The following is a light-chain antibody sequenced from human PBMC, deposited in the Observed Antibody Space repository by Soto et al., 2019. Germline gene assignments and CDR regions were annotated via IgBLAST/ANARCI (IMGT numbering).Light chain of an antibody. CDR2: EVS. V-gene: IGLV2-14*01. CDR1: SSDVGGYNS. CDR3: NSYTASSTGV. Sequence: QSVLTQPASVSGSPGQSITISCTGTSSDVGGYNSVSWYQQYPGKAPKLLIYEVSNRPSEVSIRFSGSKSGNTASLTISGLQAEDEAHYYCNSYTASSTGVFGTGTKVTVL. J-gene: IGLJ1*01.